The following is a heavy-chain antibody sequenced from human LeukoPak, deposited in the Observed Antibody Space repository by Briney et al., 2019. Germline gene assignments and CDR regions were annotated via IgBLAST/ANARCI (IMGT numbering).Heavy chain of an antibody. CDR1: GSSISSGDYY. Sequence: SQTLSLTCTVSGSSISSGDYYWSWIRQPPGKGLEWIGYIYYSGSTYYNPSLKSRVTISVDTSKNQFSLKLSSVTAADTAVYYCARSFDNDSSVDYWGQGTLVTVSS. D-gene: IGHD3-22*01. V-gene: IGHV4-30-4*01. CDR3: ARSFDNDSSVDY. CDR2: IYYSGST. J-gene: IGHJ4*02.